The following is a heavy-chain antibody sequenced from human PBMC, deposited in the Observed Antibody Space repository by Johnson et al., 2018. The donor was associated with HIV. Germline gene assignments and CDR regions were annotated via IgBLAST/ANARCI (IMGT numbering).Heavy chain of an antibody. CDR2: INSDGSST. J-gene: IGHJ3*01. D-gene: IGHD1-14*01. V-gene: IGHV3-74*01. CDR3: AKDDRISS. Sequence: VQLVESGGGLVQPGGSLRLSCVGSGFTFNTNWMHWVRQAPGKGLVWVSRINSDGSSTSYADSVKGRFTISRDNAKSSLYLQMNSLRPEDTALYYCAKDDRISSWGQGTMVIVSS. CDR1: GFTFNTNW.